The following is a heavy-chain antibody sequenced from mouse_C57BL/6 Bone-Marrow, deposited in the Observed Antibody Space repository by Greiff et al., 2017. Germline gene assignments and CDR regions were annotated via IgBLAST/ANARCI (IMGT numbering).Heavy chain of an antibody. CDR1: GYSITSGYY. Sequence: EVQLQESGPGLVKPSQSLSLTCSVTGYSITSGYYWNWIRQFPGNKLEWMGYISYDGSNNYNPSLKNRISITRDTSKNQFFLKLNSVTTEDTATYYCARGEGDSSGYYYAMDYWGQGTSVTVSS. CDR3: ARGEGDSSGYYYAMDY. J-gene: IGHJ4*01. CDR2: ISYDGSN. D-gene: IGHD3-2*02. V-gene: IGHV3-6*01.